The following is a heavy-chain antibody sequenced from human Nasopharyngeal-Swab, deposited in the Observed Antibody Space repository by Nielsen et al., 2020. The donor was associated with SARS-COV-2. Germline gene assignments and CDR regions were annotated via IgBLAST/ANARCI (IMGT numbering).Heavy chain of an antibody. Sequence: GGSLRLSCAASGFTFSSYAMHWVRQATGKGLEWVAVISYDGSNKYYADSVKGRFTISRDNSKNTLYLQMNSLRAEDTAVYYCARDLAPVYYGSGSYYFRFGMDVWGQGTTVTVSS. J-gene: IGHJ6*02. V-gene: IGHV3-30-3*01. CDR2: ISYDGSNK. CDR1: GFTFSSYA. CDR3: ARDLAPVYYGSGSYYFRFGMDV. D-gene: IGHD3-10*01.